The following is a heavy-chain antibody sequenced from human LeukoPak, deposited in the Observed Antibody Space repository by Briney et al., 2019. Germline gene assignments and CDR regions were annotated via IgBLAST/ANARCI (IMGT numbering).Heavy chain of an antibody. J-gene: IGHJ4*02. Sequence: SETLSLTCTVSGVSISSSNSYWGWLRQPPGTGLEGFGSIYYSGNTYYNASLKSQVSISIDTSKTQFSLRLTSVTAADTAVYYCARSTLWFGELYPDYWGQGTLVTVSS. CDR3: ARSTLWFGELYPDY. V-gene: IGHV4-39*01. CDR2: IYYSGNT. CDR1: GVSISSSNSY. D-gene: IGHD3-10*01.